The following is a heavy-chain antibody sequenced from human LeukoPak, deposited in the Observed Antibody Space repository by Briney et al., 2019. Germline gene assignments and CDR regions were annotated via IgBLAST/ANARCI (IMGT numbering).Heavy chain of an antibody. CDR1: GGSFSGYY. CDR3: ARGSTGKKFSY. CDR2: INHSGST. J-gene: IGHJ4*02. Sequence: SETLSLTCAVYGGSFSGYYWSWIRQPPGKGLEWIGEINHSGSTNYNPSLKSRVTISVDTSKNQSSLKLSSVTAADTAVYYCARGSTGKKFSYWGQGTLVTVSS. D-gene: IGHD3-9*01. V-gene: IGHV4-34*01.